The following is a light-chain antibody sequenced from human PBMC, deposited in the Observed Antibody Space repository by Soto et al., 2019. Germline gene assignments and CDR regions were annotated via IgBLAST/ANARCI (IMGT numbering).Light chain of an antibody. CDR1: QSVSSH. CDR2: DAS. V-gene: IGKV3-11*01. Sequence: EIVLTQSPATLSLSPWERATLSCRASQSVSSHLAWYQQKPGQAPRLLIYDASNRATGIPARFSGSGSGTDFTLTISSLEPEDFALYYCQQYSNWWTFGQGTKVDIK. CDR3: QQYSNWWT. J-gene: IGKJ1*01.